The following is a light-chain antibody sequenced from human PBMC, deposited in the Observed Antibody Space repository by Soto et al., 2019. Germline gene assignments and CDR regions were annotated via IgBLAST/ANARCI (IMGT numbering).Light chain of an antibody. V-gene: IGLV2-14*01. CDR1: SSDVGGYNY. CDR3: SSYISTSTLV. J-gene: IGLJ1*01. Sequence: QSVLTQPASVSGSPGQSITISCTGTSSDVGGYNYVSWYQQHPGKAPKLMIYEVINRPLRVSNRFSGSKSGNTASLTISGLQAEDEADYYCSSYISTSTLVFGTGTKVTVL. CDR2: EVI.